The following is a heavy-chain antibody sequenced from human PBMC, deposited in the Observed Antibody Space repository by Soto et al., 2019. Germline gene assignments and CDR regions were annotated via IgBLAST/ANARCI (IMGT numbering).Heavy chain of an antibody. J-gene: IGHJ4*02. CDR2: IYYSGST. V-gene: IGHV4-59*01. CDR1: GGSISSYY. Sequence: SETLSLTCTVSGGSISSYYWSWIRQPPGKGLEWIGYIYYSGSTNYNPSLKSRVTISVDTSKNQFSLKLSSVTAADTAVYYCALLRYFDWLAPVYYFDYWGQGTLVTVS. CDR3: ALLRYFDWLAPVYYFDY. D-gene: IGHD3-9*01.